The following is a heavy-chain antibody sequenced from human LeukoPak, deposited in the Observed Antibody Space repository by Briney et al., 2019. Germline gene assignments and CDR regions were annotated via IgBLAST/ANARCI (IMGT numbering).Heavy chain of an antibody. D-gene: IGHD5-24*01. V-gene: IGHV4-59*01. CDR3: AGSKVEMATIWDY. CDR1: GGSINSYY. CDR2: IYNSGT. Sequence: SETLSLTCTVSGGSINSYYWSWIRQPPGKGLEWIGYIYNSGTNYNPSLESRVAISVDTSKTLFSLKVSSVTAADTAVYYCAGSKVEMATIWDYWGQGTLATVSS. J-gene: IGHJ4*02.